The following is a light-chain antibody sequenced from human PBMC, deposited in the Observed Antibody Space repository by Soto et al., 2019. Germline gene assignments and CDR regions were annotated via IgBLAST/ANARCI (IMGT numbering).Light chain of an antibody. Sequence: EIVLTQSPGTLSLSPGERVTLSCRASQSVSSSYLAWYQQKPGQAPRLLFYGVSSRATGIPDRFSGSGSGTDFILTISRLEPDDFAVYYCQQYGRSPWTFGQGTKVDIK. CDR2: GVS. CDR1: QSVSSSY. J-gene: IGKJ1*01. V-gene: IGKV3-20*01. CDR3: QQYGRSPWT.